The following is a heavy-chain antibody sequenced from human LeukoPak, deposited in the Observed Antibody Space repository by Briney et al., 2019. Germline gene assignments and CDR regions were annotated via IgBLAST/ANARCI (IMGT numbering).Heavy chain of an antibody. CDR3: ARETPNYYGSGRPPFDY. Sequence: SETLSLTCGVYGMSLSDYYWTWIRQPPGKGLEWIGSIYYSGSTYYNPSLKSRVTISVDTSKNQFSLKLSSVTAADTAVYYCARETPNYYGSGRPPFDYWGQGTLVTVSS. CDR1: GMSLSDYY. V-gene: IGHV4-34*01. CDR2: IYYSGST. D-gene: IGHD3-10*01. J-gene: IGHJ4*02.